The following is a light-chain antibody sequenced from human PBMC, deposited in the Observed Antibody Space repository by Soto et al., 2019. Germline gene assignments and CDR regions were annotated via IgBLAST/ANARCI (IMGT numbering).Light chain of an antibody. CDR2: GAS. J-gene: IGKJ5*01. V-gene: IGKV3-20*01. CDR3: QQYGSSLIT. Sequence: ESVLTQSPGTLSFAPGERATLSCRASHSVSSSYLAWYQQKPGQAPRLLIYGASSRATGIPDRFSGSGSGTNFTLTISRLEREDFAVYYCQQYGSSLITFGQGTRLEIK. CDR1: HSVSSSY.